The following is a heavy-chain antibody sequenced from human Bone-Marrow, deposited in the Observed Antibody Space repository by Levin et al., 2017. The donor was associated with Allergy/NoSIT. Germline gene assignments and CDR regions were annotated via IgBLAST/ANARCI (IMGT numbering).Heavy chain of an antibody. CDR2: IYYSGST. V-gene: IGHV4-30-4*01. CDR3: ARDQREYSSGWGPFDY. Sequence: SETLSLTCTVSGGSISSGDYYWSWIRQPPGKGLEWIGYIYYSGSTYYNPSLKSRVTISVDTSKNQFSLKLSSVTAADTAVYYCARDQREYSSGWGPFDYWGQGTLVTVSS. D-gene: IGHD6-19*01. J-gene: IGHJ4*02. CDR1: GGSISSGDYY.